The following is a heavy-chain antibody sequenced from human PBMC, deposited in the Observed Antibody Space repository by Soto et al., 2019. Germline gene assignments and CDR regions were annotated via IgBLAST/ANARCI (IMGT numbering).Heavy chain of an antibody. CDR3: ATSSDWSPLLDY. D-gene: IGHD6-19*01. CDR2: INNGGGT. CDR1: QYTFTNYY. J-gene: IGHJ4*02. V-gene: IGHV1-2*02. Sequence: VASVKVSRKASQYTFTNYYLHWVRQAPGQRPEWMGWINNGGGTIYAQKFQGRLTMTRDTSITTAYMELSRLSSDDTAFYYCATSSDWSPLLDYWGQGTLVTVSS.